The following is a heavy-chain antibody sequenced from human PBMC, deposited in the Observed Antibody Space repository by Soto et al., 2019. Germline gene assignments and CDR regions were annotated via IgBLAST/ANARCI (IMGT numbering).Heavy chain of an antibody. D-gene: IGHD1-26*01. CDR1: SGSISTNNW. J-gene: IGHJ4*02. CDR3: ARERGTGTYQGFDY. V-gene: IGHV4-4*02. Sequence: QVQLQESGPGLVKPSGTLSLTCAVSSGSISTNNWWHWVRQPPGKGLEWIGEIFHSGSTNYSPSLKSRVTMSVDIFQNQFSLTVSSVTAADTAVYYCARERGTGTYQGFDYWGQGTLVTVSS. CDR2: IFHSGST.